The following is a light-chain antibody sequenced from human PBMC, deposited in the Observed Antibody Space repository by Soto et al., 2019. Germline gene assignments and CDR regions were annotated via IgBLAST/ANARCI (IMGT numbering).Light chain of an antibody. V-gene: IGKV1-5*03. Sequence: DIQMTQSPSTLSASVGDRVTITCRASQSISSWLAWYQQKPGKAPKLLIYKASSLESGVQSRFSGSGSGTEFTLTISSLQPDDFSTYYCQQYKSDSYTFGQGTKLEIK. CDR2: KAS. CDR1: QSISSW. CDR3: QQYKSDSYT. J-gene: IGKJ2*01.